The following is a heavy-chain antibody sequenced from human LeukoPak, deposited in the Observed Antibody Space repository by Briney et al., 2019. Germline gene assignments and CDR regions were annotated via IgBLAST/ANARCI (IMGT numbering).Heavy chain of an antibody. CDR2: IYYSESA. J-gene: IGHJ4*02. CDR1: GGSIRSYY. V-gene: IGHV4-59*08. Sequence: SETLSLTCTVSGGSIRSYYWSWIRQPPGRGLEWIGYIYYSESANYNPSLKSRVTISVDTSKNQFSLKLSSVTAADTAVYYCARHYYSPSYYFDYWGQGTLVTVSS. CDR3: ARHYYSPSYYFDY. D-gene: IGHD3-22*01.